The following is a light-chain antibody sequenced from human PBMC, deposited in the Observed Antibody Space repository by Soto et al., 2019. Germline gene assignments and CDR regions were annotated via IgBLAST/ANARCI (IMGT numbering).Light chain of an antibody. CDR3: HHYGTSHT. Sequence: EIVLTQSPGTLSLSPGERATLSCRASQSVSSNYLAWYQQKPGQAPSLLIYGASTRAPGISDKFSGSGSGTDFTLTISRLEPEDFAVFYCHHYGTSHTFGQGTRLEIK. CDR1: QSVSSNY. J-gene: IGKJ2*01. CDR2: GAS. V-gene: IGKV3-20*01.